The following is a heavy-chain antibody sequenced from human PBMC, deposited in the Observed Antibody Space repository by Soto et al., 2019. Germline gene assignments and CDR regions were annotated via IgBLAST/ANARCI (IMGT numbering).Heavy chain of an antibody. CDR2: IYYSGST. Sequence: SETLSLTCTVSGGSISSYYWSWIRQPPGKGLEWIGYIYYSGSTNYNPSLKSRVTISVDTSKNQFSLKLSSVTAADTAVYYCARVSDYDFWSGYLSQFDYWGQGTLVTVSS. V-gene: IGHV4-59*01. CDR1: GGSISSYY. J-gene: IGHJ4*02. CDR3: ARVSDYDFWSGYLSQFDY. D-gene: IGHD3-3*01.